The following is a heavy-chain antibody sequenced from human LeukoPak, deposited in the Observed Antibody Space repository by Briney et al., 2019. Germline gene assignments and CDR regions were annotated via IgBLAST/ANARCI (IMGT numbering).Heavy chain of an antibody. CDR3: AREEIAATGTSYSYGLDV. CDR2: INPNSGGT. V-gene: IGHV1-2*02. CDR1: GYTFTGYY. Sequence: VASVKVSCKASGYTFTGYYMHWVRQAPGQGLEWMGWINPNSGGTNYAQKFQGRVTMTRDTSFSTAYMELSRLTSDDTAIYYCAREEIAATGTSYSYGLDVWGQGTTVTVSS. J-gene: IGHJ6*02. D-gene: IGHD6-13*01.